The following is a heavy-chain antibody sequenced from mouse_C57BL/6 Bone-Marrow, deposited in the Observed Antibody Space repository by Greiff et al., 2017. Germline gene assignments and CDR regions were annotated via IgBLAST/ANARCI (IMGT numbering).Heavy chain of an antibody. J-gene: IGHJ4*01. CDR3: ARPLRAMDY. CDR1: GFSFSDFG. CDR2: ISSGSSTI. V-gene: IGHV5-17*01. Sequence: EVPGVESGGGLVKPGGSLKLSCAASGFSFSDFGMHWVRQAPEKGLEWVAYISSGSSTIYYADTVKGRFTSSRDNAKNTLFLQMTSLRSEDTAMYYCARPLRAMDYWGQGTSVTVSS.